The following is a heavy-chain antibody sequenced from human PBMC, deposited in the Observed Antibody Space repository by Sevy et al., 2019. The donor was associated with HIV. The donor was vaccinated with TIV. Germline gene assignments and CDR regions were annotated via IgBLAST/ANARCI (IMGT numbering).Heavy chain of an antibody. V-gene: IGHV3-21*01. CDR1: GFTFSSYS. Sequence: GGSLRLSCAASGFTFSSYSMNWVRQAPGKGLEWVSSISSSSSYIYYADSVKGRFTIARDNAKNSLYLQMNSLRAEETAVYYCARDLGYSSGWYPPDGMDVWGQGTTVTVSS. CDR3: ARDLGYSSGWYPPDGMDV. J-gene: IGHJ6*02. D-gene: IGHD6-19*01. CDR2: ISSSSSYI.